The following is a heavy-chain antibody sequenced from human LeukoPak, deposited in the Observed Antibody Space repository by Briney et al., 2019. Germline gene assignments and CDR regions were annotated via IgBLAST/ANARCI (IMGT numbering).Heavy chain of an antibody. Sequence: SETLSLTCAVYGGSFSGYYWSWIRQPPGKGLEWIGEINHSGSTNYNPSLKSRVTISVDTSKNQFSLKLSSVTAADTAVYYCARGSSRNQLALDYWGQGTLVTVSS. CDR2: INHSGST. D-gene: IGHD2-2*01. CDR1: GGSFSGYY. V-gene: IGHV4-34*01. J-gene: IGHJ4*02. CDR3: ARGSSRNQLALDY.